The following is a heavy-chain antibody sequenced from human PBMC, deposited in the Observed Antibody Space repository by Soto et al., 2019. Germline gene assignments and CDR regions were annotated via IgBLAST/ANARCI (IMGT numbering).Heavy chain of an antibody. CDR3: TTTRVYCTNGVCYITPRFDGYY. D-gene: IGHD2-8*01. V-gene: IGHV3-15*01. CDR2: IKSKTDGGTT. CDR1: GFTFSNAW. J-gene: IGHJ4*02. Sequence: GGSLRLSCAASGFTFSNAWMSWVRQAPGKGLEWVGRIKSKTDGGTTDYAAPVKGRFTISRDDSKNTLYLQMNSLKTEDTAVYYCTTTRVYCTNGVCYITPRFDGYYWGQGTLVTVSS.